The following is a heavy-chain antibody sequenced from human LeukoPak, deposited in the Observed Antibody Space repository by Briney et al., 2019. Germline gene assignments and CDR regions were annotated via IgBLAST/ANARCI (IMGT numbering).Heavy chain of an antibody. J-gene: IGHJ4*02. CDR1: GFTFSSFG. CDR2: ISYDGSNE. V-gene: IGHV3-30*18. Sequence: GGSLRLSCAASGFTFSSFGMHWVRQAPGKGLEWVAVISYDGSNEYYADSVKGRFIISRDNSKSTLYLQMNSLRAEDTAAYYCAKDDRRYCSGGSCYSPAYWGQGTLVTVSS. CDR3: AKDDRRYCSGGSCYSPAY. D-gene: IGHD2-15*01.